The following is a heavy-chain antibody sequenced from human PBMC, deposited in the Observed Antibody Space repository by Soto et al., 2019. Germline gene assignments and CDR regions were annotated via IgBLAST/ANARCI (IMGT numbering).Heavy chain of an antibody. Sequence: PSETLSLTCTVSGCSISSYYWSWIRQPPGKGLEWIGEINHSGSTNYNPSLKSRVTISVDTSKNQFSLKLSSVTAADTAVYYCARVLTTYYYYYYYMDVWGKGTTVTVSS. CDR1: GCSISSYY. J-gene: IGHJ6*03. CDR3: ARVLTTYYYYYYYMDV. V-gene: IGHV4-34*01. CDR2: INHSGST. D-gene: IGHD4-4*01.